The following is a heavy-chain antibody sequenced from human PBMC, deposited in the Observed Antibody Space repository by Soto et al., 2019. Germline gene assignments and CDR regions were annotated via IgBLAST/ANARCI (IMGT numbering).Heavy chain of an antibody. V-gene: IGHV3-48*01. CDR2: ISSSRSTI. CDR3: ARADSGYAHGYYYYGMDV. J-gene: IGHJ6*02. CDR1: GFTFSSYS. Sequence: EVQLVESGGGLVQPGGSLRLSCAASGFTFSSYSMNRVRQAPVKGLEWVSYISSSRSTIYYPDSVKGRFTISRDNAKNSLDLQMNSLRAEDTALYYCARADSGYAHGYYYYGMDVWGQGTTVTVSS. D-gene: IGHD5-12*01.